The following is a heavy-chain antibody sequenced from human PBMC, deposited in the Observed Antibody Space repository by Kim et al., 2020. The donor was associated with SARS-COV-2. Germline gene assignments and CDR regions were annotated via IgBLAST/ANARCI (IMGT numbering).Heavy chain of an antibody. Sequence: GGSLRLSCAASGFTFSSYAMTWVRQVPGKGLEWVSSINHSGDSTYYADSVKGRSTISRDNSKNTLYLQMTSLRAEDTAIYFCAGSPRGDILRYFDSLSSYYFDHWGQGTLVTVSS. D-gene: IGHD3-9*01. J-gene: IGHJ4*02. V-gene: IGHV3-23*01. CDR1: GFTFSSYA. CDR2: INHSGDST. CDR3: AGSPRGDILRYFDSLSSYYFDH.